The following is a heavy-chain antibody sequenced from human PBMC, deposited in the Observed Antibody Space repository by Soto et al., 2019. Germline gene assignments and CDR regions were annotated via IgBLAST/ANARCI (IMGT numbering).Heavy chain of an antibody. CDR2: IFYSGST. D-gene: IGHD1-26*01. CDR1: GGSVSSRSHF. Sequence: QVQLQEAGPGLVKPSETLSVTCTVSGGSVSSRSHFGSWIRQPPGGGLQGLGYIFYSGSTNYNPSLKSRASLSVDTSRNQFSLRLTSVTAADTAFDYCARYAAESGSNKIDPWGQGTLGTVSS. V-gene: IGHV4-61*01. CDR3: ARYAAESGSNKIDP. J-gene: IGHJ5*02.